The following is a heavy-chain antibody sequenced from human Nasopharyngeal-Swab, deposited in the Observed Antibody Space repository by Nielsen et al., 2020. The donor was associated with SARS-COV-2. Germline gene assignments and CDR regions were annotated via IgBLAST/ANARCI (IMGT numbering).Heavy chain of an antibody. V-gene: IGHV1-69*13. CDR2: IIPIFGTS. J-gene: IGHJ5*02. CDR1: GGTFSSYA. CDR3: ATGGAAVGWFDP. D-gene: IGHD6-13*01. Sequence: SVKVSCKASGGTFSSYAISWVRQAPGQGLEWMGGIIPIFGTSNYAQKFQGRVTITADESTSTAYMELSSLRSEDTAVYYCATGGAAVGWFDPWGQGTLVTVSS.